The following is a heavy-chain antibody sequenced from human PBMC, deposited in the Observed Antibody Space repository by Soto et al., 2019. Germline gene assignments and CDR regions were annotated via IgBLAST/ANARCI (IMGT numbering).Heavy chain of an antibody. J-gene: IGHJ6*02. CDR3: AKIEHYDFWRASGMDV. D-gene: IGHD3-3*01. Sequence: QVQLVESGGGVVQPGRSLRLSCAASGFTFSSYGMHWVRQAPGKGLEWVAVISYDGSNKYYADSVKGRFTISRDNSKNTLYLQMNSLRAEDTAVYYCAKIEHYDFWRASGMDVWGQGTTVTVSS. CDR2: ISYDGSNK. CDR1: GFTFSSYG. V-gene: IGHV3-30*18.